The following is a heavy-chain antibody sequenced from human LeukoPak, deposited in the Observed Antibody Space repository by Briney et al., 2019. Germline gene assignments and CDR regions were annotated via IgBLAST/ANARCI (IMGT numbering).Heavy chain of an antibody. V-gene: IGHV3-23*01. J-gene: IGHJ4*02. Sequence: TGGSLRLSCAASGFTFCSYAMNWVRQAPGKGLEWVSGIGYGNNYTYYADSVKGRFTISRDNSMNTSYLQMNSLGAEDTAVYYCTKALGTNCYTPIDYWGQGTLVTVSS. CDR1: GFTFCSYA. D-gene: IGHD2-2*02. CDR2: IGYGNNYT. CDR3: TKALGTNCYTPIDY.